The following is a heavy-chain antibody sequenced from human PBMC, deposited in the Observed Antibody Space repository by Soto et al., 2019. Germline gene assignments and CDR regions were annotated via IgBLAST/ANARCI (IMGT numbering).Heavy chain of an antibody. Sequence: GASVKVSCKASGYTFTSYYMHWVRQAPGQGLEWMGIINPSGGSTSYAQKFQGRVTMTRDTSTSTVYMELSSLRSEDTAVYYCARDGIDIMTGYYPNWFDPWGQGTLVTVSS. V-gene: IGHV1-46*01. CDR1: GYTFTSYY. D-gene: IGHD3-9*01. CDR2: INPSGGST. J-gene: IGHJ5*02. CDR3: ARDGIDIMTGYYPNWFDP.